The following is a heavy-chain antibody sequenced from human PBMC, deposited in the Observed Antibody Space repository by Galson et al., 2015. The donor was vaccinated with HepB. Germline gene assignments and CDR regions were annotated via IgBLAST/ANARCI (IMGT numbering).Heavy chain of an antibody. D-gene: IGHD3-22*01. V-gene: IGHV3-15*01. Sequence: SLRLSCAASGFTFSNAWMSWVRQAPGKGLEWVGRIKSKTDGGTTDYAAPVKGRFTISRDDSKNTLYLQMNSLKTEDTAVYYCTTVWFAYYYDSSGDYWGQGTLVTVSS. CDR2: IKSKTDGGTT. CDR3: TTVWFAYYYDSSGDY. J-gene: IGHJ4*02. CDR1: GFTFSNAW.